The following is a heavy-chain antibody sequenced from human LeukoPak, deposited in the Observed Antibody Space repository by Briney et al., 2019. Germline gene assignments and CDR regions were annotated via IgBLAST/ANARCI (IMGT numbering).Heavy chain of an antibody. CDR1: GFTFSSYS. Sequence: PGGSLRLSCAASGFTFSSYSMNWVRQAPGKGLEWVSYISSSSSTIYYADSVKGRFTISRDNAKNSLYLQMNSLRAEDTAVYYCARDARPGGTSDSSGYFPDYWGQGTLVTVSS. D-gene: IGHD3-22*01. CDR2: ISSSSSTI. J-gene: IGHJ4*02. CDR3: ARDARPGGTSDSSGYFPDY. V-gene: IGHV3-48*01.